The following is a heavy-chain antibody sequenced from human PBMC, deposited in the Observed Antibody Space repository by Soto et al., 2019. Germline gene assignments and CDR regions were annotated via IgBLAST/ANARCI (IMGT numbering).Heavy chain of an antibody. D-gene: IGHD2-15*01. CDR3: ANGLGYCSGGSCDYFGY. CDR2: IFWDDDK. V-gene: IGHV2-5*02. J-gene: IGHJ4*02. Sequence: QITLKESGPTLVKPTQTLTLTCTFSGFSLSTSGVGVGWIRQPPGKALEWLALIFWDDDKRYSPSLKSRLTITKDASKNQLVRTMTNMDPVDTATYYCANGLGYCSGGSCDYFGYWGQGTLVTVSS. CDR1: GFSLSTSGVG.